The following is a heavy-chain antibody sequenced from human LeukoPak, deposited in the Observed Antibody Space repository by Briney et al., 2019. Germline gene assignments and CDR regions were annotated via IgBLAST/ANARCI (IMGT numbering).Heavy chain of an antibody. Sequence: ASVKVSCKASGYTFTSYYMHWVRQAPGEGLEWMGIINPTGGSTSYAQKFQGRVTMTRDTSTSTVYMELRSLRSEDTAVYYCARDHYHKIHSAMVTAPDYWGQGTLVIVSS. CDR1: GYTFTSYY. CDR3: ARDHYHKIHSAMVTAPDY. D-gene: IGHD2-21*02. V-gene: IGHV1-46*01. CDR2: INPTGGST. J-gene: IGHJ4*02.